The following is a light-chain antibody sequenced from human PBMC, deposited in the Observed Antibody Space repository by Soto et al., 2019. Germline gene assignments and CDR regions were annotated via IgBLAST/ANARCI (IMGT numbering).Light chain of an antibody. J-gene: IGKJ1*01. CDR2: DSS. CDR1: QSVRNW. CDR3: QQYDGYSPQT. Sequence: DNQMPQSPSTLFASVGGRVTITCRASQSVRNWLAWYQQKPGRAPQLLIYDSSTLEPGVPSRFRGSGSGTEFTLTINGLQPDDFATYYCQQYDGYSPQTFGQGTKVDIK. V-gene: IGKV1-5*01.